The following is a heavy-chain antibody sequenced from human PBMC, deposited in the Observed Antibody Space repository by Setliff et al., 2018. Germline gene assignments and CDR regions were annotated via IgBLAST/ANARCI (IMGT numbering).Heavy chain of an antibody. CDR3: ARAPYSSSFIQYYYYYYMDV. V-gene: IGHV1-2*02. J-gene: IGHJ6*03. D-gene: IGHD6-19*01. CDR2: FNPNSGGT. CDR1: GYTFTGYY. Sequence: ASVKVSCKASGYTFTGYYMHWVRQAPGQGLEWMGWFNPNSGGTNYAQKFQGRVTMTRDTSISTAYMELSRLRSDDTAVYYCARAPYSSSFIQYYYYYYMDVWGKGTTVTVSS.